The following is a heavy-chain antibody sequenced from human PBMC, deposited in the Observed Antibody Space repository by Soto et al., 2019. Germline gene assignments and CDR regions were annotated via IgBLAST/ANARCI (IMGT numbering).Heavy chain of an antibody. CDR3: VKAEPTVIFGVATGGFDS. J-gene: IGHJ4*02. CDR1: GFTFSNYG. D-gene: IGHD3-3*01. CDR2: MSYDGSNK. Sequence: PGGSLRLSCVASGFTFSNYGMHWVRQAPGKGLEWVAVMSYDGSNKYYADSVKGRFTISRDNSKNTLYLQMNSLRPEDTAVYYCVKAEPTVIFGVATGGFDSWAQEDVLTVSA. V-gene: IGHV3-30*18.